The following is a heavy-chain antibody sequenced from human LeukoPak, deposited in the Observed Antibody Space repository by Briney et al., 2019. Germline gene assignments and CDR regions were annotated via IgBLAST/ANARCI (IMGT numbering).Heavy chain of an antibody. D-gene: IGHD3-3*01. Sequence: GGSLRLSCAASGFTVRSYSMDWVRQAPGKGLEWVSSITSSGTYIYYADSVKGRFTISRDNAKNSLYLQMNSLRAEDTAVYYCAKEGDDFWSGYYDYWGQGTLVTVSS. CDR2: ITSSGTYI. CDR3: AKEGDDFWSGYYDY. V-gene: IGHV3-21*01. CDR1: GFTVRSYS. J-gene: IGHJ4*02.